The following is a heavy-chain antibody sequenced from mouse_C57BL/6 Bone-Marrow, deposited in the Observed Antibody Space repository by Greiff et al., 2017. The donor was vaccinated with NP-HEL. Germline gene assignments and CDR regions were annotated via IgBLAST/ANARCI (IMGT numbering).Heavy chain of an antibody. V-gene: IGHV2-6-1*01. D-gene: IGHD1-1*01. CDR2: IWSDGST. CDR3: ARHEDYYGSRYYYAMDY. Sequence: VKLQESGPGLVAPSQSLSITCTVSGFSLTSYGVHWVRQPPGKGLEWLVVIWSDGSTTYNSALKSRLSIRKDNSKSQVFLKMNSLQTDDTAMYYCARHEDYYGSRYYYAMDYWGQGTSVTVSS. J-gene: IGHJ4*01. CDR1: GFSLTSYG.